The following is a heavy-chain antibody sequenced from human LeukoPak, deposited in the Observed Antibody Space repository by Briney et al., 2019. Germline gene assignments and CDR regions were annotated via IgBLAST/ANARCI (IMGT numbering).Heavy chain of an antibody. V-gene: IGHV4-4*07. Sequence: SETLSLTCTVSGGSISSYYWSWIRQPAGKGLEWIGRIYTSGSTNYNPSLKSRVTMSVDTSKNQFSLKLSSVTAADTAVYYCARDPHCGDYVDAFDIWGQGTMVTVSS. CDR1: GGSISSYY. CDR3: ARDPHCGDYVDAFDI. J-gene: IGHJ3*02. CDR2: IYTSGST. D-gene: IGHD4-17*01.